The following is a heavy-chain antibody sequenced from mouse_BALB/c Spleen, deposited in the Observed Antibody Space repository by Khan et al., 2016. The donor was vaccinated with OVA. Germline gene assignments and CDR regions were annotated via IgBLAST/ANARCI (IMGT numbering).Heavy chain of an antibody. CDR2: INPNTDYT. CDR1: GFTFTSYW. J-gene: IGHJ3*01. CDR3: VNHGSSSAWFTY. Sequence: QVQLKQSGAELAKPGASVKMSCKASGFTFTSYWMHWLKQRPGQGLEWIGYINPNTDYTDYNQKFKDKATLTADKSSSTAYMQLTSLTSEDSAVYYCVNHGSSSAWFTYWGRGTLVTVSA. D-gene: IGHD1-1*01. V-gene: IGHV1-7*01.